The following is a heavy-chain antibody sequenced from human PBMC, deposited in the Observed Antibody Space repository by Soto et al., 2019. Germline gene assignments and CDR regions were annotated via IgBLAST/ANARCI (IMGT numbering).Heavy chain of an antibody. CDR2: LYPNGRA. V-gene: IGHV3-53*01. CDR3: ARGLGREYQDNRNYFHLDY. Sequence: GGSLRLSCAASGFTVSSNYLSWVRQAPGEGLKWVSVLYPNGRAFYADSVKGRFTISTDNSQNSVYLLMNTLRAEDTAIYYCARGLGREYQDNRNYFHLDYWGQGTLVTVSS. CDR1: GFTVSSNY. D-gene: IGHD1-20*01. J-gene: IGHJ4*02.